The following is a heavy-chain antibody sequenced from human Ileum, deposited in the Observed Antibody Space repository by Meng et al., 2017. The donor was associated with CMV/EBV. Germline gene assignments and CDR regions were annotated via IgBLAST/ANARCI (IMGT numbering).Heavy chain of an antibody. CDR2: VFYTGST. V-gene: IGHV4-59*13. D-gene: IGHD2-2*01. Sequence: SETLSLTCTVSGGSFSDYYWTWIRQFPGKGLEWIGYVFYTGSTNYNPSLESRVSMSVDTSKKQFSLTLSAVTAADTPVYYCASHRYSASYYSDYWDQGTLVTVSS. CDR1: GGSFSDYY. J-gene: IGHJ4*02. CDR3: ASHRYSASYYSDY.